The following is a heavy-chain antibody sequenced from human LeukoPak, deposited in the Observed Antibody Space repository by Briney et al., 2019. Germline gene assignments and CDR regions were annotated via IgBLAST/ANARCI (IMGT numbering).Heavy chain of an antibody. CDR3: ARTNGYYGPGSSP. CDR1: GGSFSGYY. Sequence: SETLSLTCAVYGGSFSGYYWSWMPQPPGKGLEWIGEINHSGSTNYNPSLKSRVTISVDTSKNQFSLKLSSVTAADTAVYYCARTNGYYGPGSSPWGQGTLVTVSS. D-gene: IGHD3-10*01. V-gene: IGHV4-34*01. CDR2: INHSGST. J-gene: IGHJ5*02.